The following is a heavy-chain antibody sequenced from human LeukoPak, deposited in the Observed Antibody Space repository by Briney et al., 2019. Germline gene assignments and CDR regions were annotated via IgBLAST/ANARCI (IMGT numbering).Heavy chain of an antibody. CDR2: VIPIFGTT. CDR1: GGTFSSYA. V-gene: IGHV1-69*06. Sequence: SVKVSCKASGGTFSSYAISWVRHAPGQGLEWMGGVIPIFGTTNYAQKFQGRVTITADKTTSTAYMELSSLRSEDTAVYYCARVGVLVVFNWFDPWGQGTLVTVSS. CDR3: ARVGVLVVFNWFDP. J-gene: IGHJ5*02. D-gene: IGHD2-15*01.